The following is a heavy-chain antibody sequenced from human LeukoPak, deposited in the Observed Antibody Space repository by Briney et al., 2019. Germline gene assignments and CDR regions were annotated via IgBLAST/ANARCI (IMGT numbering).Heavy chain of an antibody. Sequence: GGSLRLSCAASGFTVSSNYMSWVRQAPGKGLEWVSAIYGGGSTCYADSVKGRFTISRDNAKNTLYLQMNSLRAGDTAVYYCARDGSGIDYWGQGTLVTVSS. J-gene: IGHJ4*02. CDR3: ARDGSGIDY. D-gene: IGHD1-14*01. V-gene: IGHV3-53*01. CDR1: GFTVSSNY. CDR2: IYGGGST.